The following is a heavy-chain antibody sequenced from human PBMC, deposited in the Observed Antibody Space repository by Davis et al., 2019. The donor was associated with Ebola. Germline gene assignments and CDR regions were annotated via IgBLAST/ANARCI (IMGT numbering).Heavy chain of an antibody. CDR3: ARLYKSRWRYFDY. CDR1: GYSFTSYW. V-gene: IGHV5-51*01. CDR2: IYPAVSDT. Sequence: GGSLRLSCKGSGYSFTSYWIGWVRQMPGKGLEWMWTIYPAVSDTRYSPSFQGQVTISADKSISTAYLQWSSLKASDTAMYYCARLYKSRWRYFDYWGQGTLVTVSS. J-gene: IGHJ4*02. D-gene: IGHD4-23*01.